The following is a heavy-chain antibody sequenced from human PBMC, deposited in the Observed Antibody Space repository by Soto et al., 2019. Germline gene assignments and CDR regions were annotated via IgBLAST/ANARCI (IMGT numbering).Heavy chain of an antibody. J-gene: IGHJ6*02. D-gene: IGHD6-13*01. CDR3: GRGPSPRAPAGGTPYYYAMDV. CDR1: GYDFTAYD. V-gene: IGHV1-8*02. CDR2: MNPINGAT. Sequence: ASVKVSCKASGYDFTAYDINWVRQASGQGLGWMGWMNPINGATGSARRFQGRVSMTRNTATNTAYLELTSLRSDDTAVYYCGRGPSPRAPAGGTPYYYAMDVWGQGTTVTAS.